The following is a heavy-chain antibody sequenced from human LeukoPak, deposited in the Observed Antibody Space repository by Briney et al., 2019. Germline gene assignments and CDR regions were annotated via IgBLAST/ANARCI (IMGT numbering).Heavy chain of an antibody. J-gene: IGHJ4*02. CDR2: IRSKTNRYAT. D-gene: IGHD3-3*01. CDR3: TTLFDSDHDFWSDYLAHFDS. CDR1: GFTLSGSA. Sequence: AGGSLRLSCEASGFTLSGSAMHWVRQASGKGLEWVGRIRSKTNRYATAYAASVKGRFTISRDDSKNTAHLQMNSLKTEDTAMYYCTTLFDSDHDFWSDYLAHFDSWGQGTLVTVSS. V-gene: IGHV3-73*01.